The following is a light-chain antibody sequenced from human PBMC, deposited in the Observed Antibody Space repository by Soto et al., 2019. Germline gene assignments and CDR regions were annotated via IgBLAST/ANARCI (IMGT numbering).Light chain of an antibody. CDR2: GSS. J-gene: IGKJ1*01. CDR3: HQYDSSLRT. Sequence: EMVLTQSPGTLSLSPGDIATLSCRASQSGSSNCLAWYQQKSGQSPRLLIYGSSFRASGIPDRFSGSGSGTDFTLTITSLEPEDVAVDFCHQYDSSLRTFGQGTKVESK. CDR1: QSGSSNC. V-gene: IGKV3-20*01.